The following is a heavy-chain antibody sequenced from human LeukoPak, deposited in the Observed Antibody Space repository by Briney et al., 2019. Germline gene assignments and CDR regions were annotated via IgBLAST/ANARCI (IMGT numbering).Heavy chain of an antibody. CDR1: GGSISSSSYY. CDR2: IYYSGST. CDR3: ARDLVVRGVSRYYFDY. Sequence: SETLSLTCTVSGGSISSSSYYWGWIRQPPGKGLEWIGSIYYSGSTYYNPSLKSRVTISVDTSKNQFSLKLSSVTAADTAVYYCARDLVVRGVSRYYFDYWGQGTLVTVSS. V-gene: IGHV4-39*07. D-gene: IGHD3-10*01. J-gene: IGHJ4*02.